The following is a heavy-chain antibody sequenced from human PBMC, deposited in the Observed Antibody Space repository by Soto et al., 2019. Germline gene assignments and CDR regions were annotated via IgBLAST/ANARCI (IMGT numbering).Heavy chain of an antibody. CDR2: MNPNSGNT. CDR3: ARTTVTDDAFDI. CDR1: GYTFTSYD. V-gene: IGHV1-8*01. Sequence: GASVKVSCKASGYTFTSYDINWVRQATGQGLEWMGWMNPNSGNTSYAQKLQGRVTMTTNTSMSTAYMELRSLRSDDTAVYYCARTTVTDDAFDIWGQGTMVTVSS. D-gene: IGHD4-17*01. J-gene: IGHJ3*02.